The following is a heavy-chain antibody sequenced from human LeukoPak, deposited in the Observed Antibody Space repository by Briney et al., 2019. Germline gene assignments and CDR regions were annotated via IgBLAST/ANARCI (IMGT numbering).Heavy chain of an antibody. CDR3: ARAGLYNWNYEGTAYFDY. Sequence: GGSLRLSCAASGFTFSTYYMNWVRQAPGKGLEWVSSTTTSSSYIYYADSVKGRFTISRDNAKNSLYLQMNSLRAEDTALYYCARAGLYNWNYEGTAYFDYWGQGTLVTVSS. D-gene: IGHD1-7*01. J-gene: IGHJ4*02. CDR2: TTTSSSYI. V-gene: IGHV3-21*04. CDR1: GFTFSTYY.